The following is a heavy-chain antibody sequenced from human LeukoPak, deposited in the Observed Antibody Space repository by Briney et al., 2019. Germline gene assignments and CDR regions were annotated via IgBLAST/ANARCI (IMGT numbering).Heavy chain of an antibody. CDR1: GDSISSYY. V-gene: IGHV4-4*07. CDR3: ARGGFTKFDP. D-gene: IGHD3-3*01. Sequence: PSETLSLTCAGSGDSISSYYWSWIRQPAGKGLEWIGRIYTTGSTNCNPSLKSRVTMSVDTSNNQFSLKLSSVTAADTAVYYCARGGFTKFDPWGQGTLVTVSS. J-gene: IGHJ5*02. CDR2: IYTTGST.